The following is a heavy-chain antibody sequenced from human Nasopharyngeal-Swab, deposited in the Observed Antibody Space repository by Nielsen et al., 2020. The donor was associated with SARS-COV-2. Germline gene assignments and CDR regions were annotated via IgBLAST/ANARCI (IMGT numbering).Heavy chain of an antibody. D-gene: IGHD6-13*01. CDR3: ARHSSRSYYYCYGMDV. CDR2: IYYSGST. V-gene: IGHV4-59*08. CDR1: GGSISSYY. Sequence: SETLFLTCTVSGGSISSYYWSWIRQPPGKGLEWIGYIYYSGSTNYNPSLKSRVTISVDTSKNQFSLRLSSVTAADTAVYYCARHSSRSYYYCYGMDVWGQGTTVTVSS. J-gene: IGHJ6*02.